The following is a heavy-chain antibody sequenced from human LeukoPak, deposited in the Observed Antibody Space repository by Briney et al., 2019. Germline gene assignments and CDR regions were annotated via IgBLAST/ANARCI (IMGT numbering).Heavy chain of an antibody. CDR2: ISAYNGST. CDR1: GYTFTSYG. V-gene: IGHV1-18*01. CDR3: ARDMITFGGVIVYDY. J-gene: IGHJ4*02. Sequence: ASVKVSCKASGYTFTSYGISWVRQAPGQGLEWMGWISAYNGSTNYAQKLQGRVTMTTDTSTSTAYMELRSLRSDDTAVYYCARDMITFGGVIVYDYWGQGTLVTVSS. D-gene: IGHD3-16*02.